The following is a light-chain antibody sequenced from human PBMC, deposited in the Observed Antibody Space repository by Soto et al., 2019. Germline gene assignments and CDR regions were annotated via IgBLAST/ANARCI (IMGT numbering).Light chain of an antibody. CDR1: RVEHKR. V-gene: IGLV3-21*02. Sequence: SYELTQAPSVSVAPGQTARITCGGRRVEHKRMHWYQQKPGQAPVLVVFDDTDRPSGIPERFSGSNSGDTATLTISRVEAGDEADYYCQVWDGTTDHVIFGGGTQLTVL. J-gene: IGLJ2*01. CDR2: DDT. CDR3: QVWDGTTDHVI.